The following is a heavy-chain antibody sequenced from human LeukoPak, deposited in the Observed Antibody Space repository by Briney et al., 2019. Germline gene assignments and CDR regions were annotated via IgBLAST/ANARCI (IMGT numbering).Heavy chain of an antibody. Sequence: PSETLSLTCAVYGGSFSGYYWSWIRQPPGKGLEWIGEINHSGSTNYNPSLKSRVTISVDTSKNQFSLKLSSVTAADTAVYYCARYQRVPNQGSGSYLETPYYFDYWGQGTLVTVSS. D-gene: IGHD3-10*01. J-gene: IGHJ4*02. CDR1: GGSFSGYY. CDR2: INHSGST. CDR3: ARYQRVPNQGSGSYLETPYYFDY. V-gene: IGHV4-34*01.